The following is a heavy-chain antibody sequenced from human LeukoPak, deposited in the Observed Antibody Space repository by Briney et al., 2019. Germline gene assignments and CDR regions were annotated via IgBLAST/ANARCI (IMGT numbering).Heavy chain of an antibody. Sequence: GGSLRLSCAASGFTFSSYGMHWVRQAPGKGLEWVVVISYDGSNKYYADSVKGRFTISRDNSKNTLYLQMNSLRAEDTAVYYCAKEHYGVATYYFDYWGQGTLVTVSS. J-gene: IGHJ4*02. V-gene: IGHV3-30*18. CDR2: ISYDGSNK. CDR1: GFTFSSYG. CDR3: AKEHYGVATYYFDY. D-gene: IGHD5-12*01.